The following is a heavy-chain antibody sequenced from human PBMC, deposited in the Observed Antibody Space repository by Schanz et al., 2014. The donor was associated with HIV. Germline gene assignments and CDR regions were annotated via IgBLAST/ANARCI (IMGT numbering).Heavy chain of an antibody. J-gene: IGHJ4*02. V-gene: IGHV3-48*01. D-gene: IGHD3-22*01. CDR2: ISPGGDTI. CDR1: GFTFRTFS. Sequence: EVQLVESGGGLVQPGGTLRLSCATSGFTFRTFSMDWVRQSPGRGLEWLAYISPGGDTIYYAESVKGRFTISRDNSKNTLYLQMNRLRTEDTALYYCAKGASPYHDSSGFYPDYWSQGTLVTVSS. CDR3: AKGASPYHDSSGFYPDY.